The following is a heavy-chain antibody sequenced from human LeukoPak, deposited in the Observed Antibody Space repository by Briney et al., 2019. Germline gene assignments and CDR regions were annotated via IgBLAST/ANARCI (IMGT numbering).Heavy chain of an antibody. V-gene: IGHV4-38-2*02. CDR2: IYHSGST. CDR3: ASPYYYDSSGRYFDL. D-gene: IGHD3-22*01. Sequence: SETLSLTCTVSGGSISSGYYWGWIRQPPGKGLEWIGSIYHSGSTNYNPSLKSRVTISVDTSKNQFSLKLSSVTAADTAVYYCASPYYYDSSGRYFDLWGRGTLVTVSS. CDR1: GGSISSGYY. J-gene: IGHJ2*01.